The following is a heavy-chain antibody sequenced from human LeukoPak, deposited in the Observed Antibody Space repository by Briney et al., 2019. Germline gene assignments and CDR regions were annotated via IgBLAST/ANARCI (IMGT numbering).Heavy chain of an antibody. J-gene: IGHJ4*02. CDR3: ARLDCSADACYNY. CDR1: GDSISSDY. V-gene: IGHV4-59*08. D-gene: IGHD2-15*01. Sequence: SETLSLTCNVSGDSISSDYWSWIRQPPGKGLEWIGYIDYSGRSSYNPALKSRVTIPVDTSSNQVSLKLRSVTAADTAVYYCARLDCSADACYNYWGLGSLFTVSS. CDR2: IDYSGRS.